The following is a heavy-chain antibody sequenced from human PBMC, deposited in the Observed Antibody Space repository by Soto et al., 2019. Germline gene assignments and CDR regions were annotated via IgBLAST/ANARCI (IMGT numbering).Heavy chain of an antibody. J-gene: IGHJ6*02. CDR3: ARDRFTIFGVVTLRGSYYGMDV. Sequence: ASVKVSCKASGYTFTSYYMHWARQAPGQGLEWMGIINPSGGSTSYAQKFQGRVTMTRDTSTSTVYMELSSLRSEDTAVYYCARDRFTIFGVVTLRGSYYGMDVWGQGTTVTVSS. D-gene: IGHD3-3*01. CDR2: INPSGGST. CDR1: GYTFTSYY. V-gene: IGHV1-46*01.